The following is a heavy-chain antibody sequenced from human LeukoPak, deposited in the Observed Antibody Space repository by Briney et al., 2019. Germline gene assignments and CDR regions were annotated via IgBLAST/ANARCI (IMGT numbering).Heavy chain of an antibody. CDR1: GGSFSGYY. D-gene: IGHD5-18*01. CDR3: ARGPGYSYNYYYYYYGMDV. J-gene: IGHJ6*02. Sequence: SETLSLTCAVYGGSFSGYYWSWIRQPPGKGLEWIGEINHSGSTNYNPSLKSRVTISVDTSKNQFSLKLSSVTAADTAVYYCARGPGYSYNYYYYYYGMDVWGQGTTVTVSS. V-gene: IGHV4-34*01. CDR2: INHSGST.